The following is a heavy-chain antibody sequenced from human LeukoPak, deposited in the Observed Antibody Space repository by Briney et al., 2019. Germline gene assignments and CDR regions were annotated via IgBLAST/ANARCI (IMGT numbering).Heavy chain of an antibody. CDR2: ISSSSSSYI. D-gene: IGHD3-22*01. CDR1: GFTFSSYS. J-gene: IGHJ4*02. V-gene: IGHV3-21*01. Sequence: GGSLRLSCAASGFTFSSYSMNWVRQAPGKGLEWVSSISSSSSSYIYYADSVKGRFTISRDNAKNSLYLQMNSLRAEDTAVYYCARDAGYYDSSGYYDYWGQGTLVTVSS. CDR3: ARDAGYYDSSGYYDY.